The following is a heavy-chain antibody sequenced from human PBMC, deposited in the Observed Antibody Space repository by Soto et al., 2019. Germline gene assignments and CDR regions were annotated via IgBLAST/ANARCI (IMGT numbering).Heavy chain of an antibody. J-gene: IGHJ6*02. CDR2: NYYSGTT. V-gene: IGHV4-59*12. CDR3: ARDAWASLYGMDV. CDR1: GVSISSYY. Sequence: SETLCLTCAVSGVSISSYYWSWIRQPPGKGLEWIGYNYYSGTTNYNPSLKSRVTISVDTSKNQFSLKLSSVTAADTAVYYCARDAWASLYGMDVWGQGTTVT. D-gene: IGHD3-16*01.